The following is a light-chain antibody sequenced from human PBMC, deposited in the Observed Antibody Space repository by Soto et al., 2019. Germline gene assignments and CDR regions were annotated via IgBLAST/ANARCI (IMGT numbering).Light chain of an antibody. Sequence: SALTQPASVSGSPGQSITISCTGTSSVVGSYNLVSWYQQHPGKAPKLMIYEGSKRPSGVSNRFSGSKSGNTASLTISGLQAEDEADYYCCSYAGSSFYVFVTGNKVTVL. V-gene: IGLV2-23*01. CDR1: SSVVGSYNL. CDR2: EGS. CDR3: CSYAGSSFYV. J-gene: IGLJ1*01.